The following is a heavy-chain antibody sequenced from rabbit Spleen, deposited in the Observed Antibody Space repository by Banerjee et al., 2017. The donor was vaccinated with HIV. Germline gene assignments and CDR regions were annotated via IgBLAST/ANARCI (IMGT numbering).Heavy chain of an antibody. CDR2: IYAGSSGST. Sequence: QEQLKESGGGLVQPGASLTLTCTASGFSFNSGYDMCWVRQAPGKGLEWIACIYAGSSGSTYSATWAKGRFTLSKTSSTTVTLQMTSLTAADTATYFCARDAGTSFSTYGMDLWGQGTLVTVS. CDR3: ARDAGTSFSTYGMDL. V-gene: IGHV1S45*01. D-gene: IGHD8-1*01. CDR1: GFSFNSGYD. J-gene: IGHJ6*01.